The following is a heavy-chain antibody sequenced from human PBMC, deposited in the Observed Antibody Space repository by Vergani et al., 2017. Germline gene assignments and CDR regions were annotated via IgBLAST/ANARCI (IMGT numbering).Heavy chain of an antibody. D-gene: IGHD2-2*01. V-gene: IGHV3-9*01. CDR3: ARVAHCSSTSCLDY. Sequence: EVQLVESGGGLVQPGRSLRLSCAASGFTFDDYAMHWVRQAPGKGLEWVSGISWNSGSTGYADSVKGRFTISRDNAKNSLYLQMNSLRAEDTAVYYCARVAHCSSTSCLDYWGQGTLVTVSS. CDR2: ISWNSGST. J-gene: IGHJ4*02. CDR1: GFTFDDYA.